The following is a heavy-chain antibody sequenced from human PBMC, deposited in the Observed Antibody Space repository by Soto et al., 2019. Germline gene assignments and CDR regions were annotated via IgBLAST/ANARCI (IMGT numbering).Heavy chain of an antibody. CDR2: IGTAGDT. V-gene: IGHV3-13*01. D-gene: IGHD3-9*01. CDR3: ARGGLRYFDWSSPPGDYYMDV. Sequence: EVQLVESGGGLVQPGGSLRLSCAASGFTFSSYDMHWVRQATGKGLEWVSAIGTAGDTYYPGSVKGRFTISRENAKNSLYLQMNSLRAGDTAVYYCARGGLRYFDWSSPPGDYYMDVWGKGTTVTVSS. J-gene: IGHJ6*03. CDR1: GFTFSSYD.